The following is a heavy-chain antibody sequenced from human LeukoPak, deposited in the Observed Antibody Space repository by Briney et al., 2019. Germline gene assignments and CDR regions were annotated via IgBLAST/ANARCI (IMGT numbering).Heavy chain of an antibody. CDR2: ISYDGSNK. V-gene: IGHV3-30*04. Sequence: GRSLRLSCAASGFTFSSYAMHWVRQAPGKGLEWVAVISYDGSNKYYADSVKGRFTISRDNSKNTLYLQMNSLRAEDTAVYYCARDHDDAFDIWGQGTMVTVSP. CDR3: ARDHDDAFDI. CDR1: GFTFSSYA. J-gene: IGHJ3*02.